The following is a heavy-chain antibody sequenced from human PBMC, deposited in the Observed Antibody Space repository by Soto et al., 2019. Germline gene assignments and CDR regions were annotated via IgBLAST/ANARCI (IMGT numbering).Heavy chain of an antibody. CDR3: ARDGALRDRSGGRYYYMDV. V-gene: IGHV3-33*01. D-gene: IGHD2-15*01. CDR2: IWYDGSNK. Sequence: PGGSLRLSCAASGFTFSSYGMHWVRQAPGKGLEWVAVIWYDGSNKYYADSVKGRFTISRDNSKNTLYLQMNSLRAEDTAVYYCARDGALRDRSGGRYYYMDVWGKGTTVTVSS. J-gene: IGHJ6*03. CDR1: GFTFSSYG.